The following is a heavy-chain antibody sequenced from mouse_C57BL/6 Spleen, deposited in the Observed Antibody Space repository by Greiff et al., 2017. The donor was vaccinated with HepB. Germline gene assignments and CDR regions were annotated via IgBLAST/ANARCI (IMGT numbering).Heavy chain of an antibody. Sequence: DVQLQESGPELVKPGASVKMSCKASGYTFTDYNMHWVKQSHGKSLEWIGYINPNNGGTSYNQKFKGKATLTVNKSSSTAYMELRSLTSEDSAVYYCARTYYGNYDAMDYWGQGTSVTVSS. J-gene: IGHJ4*01. CDR3: ARTYYGNYDAMDY. CDR2: INPNNGGT. D-gene: IGHD2-10*01. CDR1: GYTFTDYN. V-gene: IGHV1-22*01.